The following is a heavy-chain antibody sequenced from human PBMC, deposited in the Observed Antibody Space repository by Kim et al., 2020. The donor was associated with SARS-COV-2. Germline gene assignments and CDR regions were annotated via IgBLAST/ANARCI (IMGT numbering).Heavy chain of an antibody. J-gene: IGHJ6*02. CDR3: ARDGYYDILTGFIGMDV. Sequence: SETLSLTCTVSGGSTSSGSYYWSWIRQPAGKGLEWIGRIYTSGSTNYNPSLKSRVTISVDTSKNQFSLKLSSVTAADTAVYYCARDGYYDILTGFIGMDVWRQGTTVTVSS. D-gene: IGHD3-9*01. V-gene: IGHV4-61*02. CDR1: GGSTSSGSYY. CDR2: IYTSGST.